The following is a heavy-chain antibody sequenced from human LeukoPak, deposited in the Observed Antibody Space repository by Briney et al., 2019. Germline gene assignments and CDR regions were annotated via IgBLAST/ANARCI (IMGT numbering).Heavy chain of an antibody. J-gene: IGHJ4*02. V-gene: IGHV3-23*01. CDR1: GFTFSSDA. D-gene: IGHD3-22*01. Sequence: GGSLRLSCAASGFTFSSDAMSWVRQAPGEGLEWVSAISGSGGSTYYADSVKGRFTISRDNSKNTLYLQMNSLRAEDTAVYFCAKRGVVIRVILVGFHKEAYYFDSWGQGALVTVSS. CDR2: ISGSGGST. CDR3: AKRGVVIRVILVGFHKEAYYFDS.